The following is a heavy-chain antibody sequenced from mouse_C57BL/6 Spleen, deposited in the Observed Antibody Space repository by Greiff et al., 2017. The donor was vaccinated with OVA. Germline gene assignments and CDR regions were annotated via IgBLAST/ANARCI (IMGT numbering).Heavy chain of an antibody. Sequence: EVQRVESGGDLVKPGGSLKLSCAASGFTFSSYGMSWVRQTPDKRLEWVATISSGGSYTYYPDSVKGRFTISRDNAKNTLYLQMSSLKSEDTAMYYCARHDYDVGYFDVWGTGTTVTVSS. CDR3: ARHDYDVGYFDV. CDR1: GFTFSSYG. D-gene: IGHD2-4*01. CDR2: ISSGGSYT. J-gene: IGHJ1*03. V-gene: IGHV5-6*01.